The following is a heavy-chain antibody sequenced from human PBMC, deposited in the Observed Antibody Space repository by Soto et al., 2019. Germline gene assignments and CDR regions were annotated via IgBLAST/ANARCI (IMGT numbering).Heavy chain of an antibody. Sequence: QVQLVESGGGLVKPGGSLRLSCEASGFTFSDYSMTWIRQAPGKGLEWVSYISTSGDTIYYGDSVKGRFTISRDNAKNSLFLQMHSLRAEDTAVYYCARESIVVPAAAAFDCWGQGTLVTVSS. CDR1: GFTFSDYS. V-gene: IGHV3-11*01. CDR3: ARESIVVPAAAAFDC. J-gene: IGHJ4*02. D-gene: IGHD2-2*01. CDR2: ISTSGDTI.